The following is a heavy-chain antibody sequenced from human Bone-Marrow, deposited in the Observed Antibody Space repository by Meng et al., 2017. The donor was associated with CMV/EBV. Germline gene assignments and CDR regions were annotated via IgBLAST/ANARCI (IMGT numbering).Heavy chain of an antibody. CDR2: ISSSGSTI. CDR1: GFTFSSYE. J-gene: IGHJ6*04. Sequence: GESLKISCAASGFTFSSYEMNWVRQAPGKGLEWVSYISSSGSTIYYADSVKGRFTISRDNAKNSLYLQMNSLRAEDTAVYYCARVRLDCSSTSCYYYGMDVWAKGTTVTVSS. V-gene: IGHV3-48*03. D-gene: IGHD2-2*01. CDR3: ARVRLDCSSTSCYYYGMDV.